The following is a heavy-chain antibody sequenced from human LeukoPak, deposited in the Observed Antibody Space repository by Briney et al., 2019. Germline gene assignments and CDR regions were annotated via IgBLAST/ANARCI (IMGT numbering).Heavy chain of an antibody. Sequence: SVKVSCKASGGTFSSYAISWVRQAPGQGLEWMGGIIPIFGTANYAQKFQGRVTITADESTSTAYMELSSLRSEDTAVYYCARDRAYCGGDCYSGTFDYWGQGTLVTVSS. D-gene: IGHD2-21*01. V-gene: IGHV1-69*01. CDR1: GGTFSSYA. CDR2: IIPIFGTA. J-gene: IGHJ4*02. CDR3: ARDRAYCGGDCYSGTFDY.